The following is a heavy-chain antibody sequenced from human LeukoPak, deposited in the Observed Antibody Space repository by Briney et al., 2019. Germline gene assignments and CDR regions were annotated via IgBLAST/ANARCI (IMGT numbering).Heavy chain of an antibody. Sequence: PGGSLRLSCAASGFTFSNAWMSWVRQAPGKGLEWVGRIKSKTDGGTTDYAAPVKGRFTISRDDSKNTLYLQMNSLKTEDTAVYYCTTWPLGGFLGWYYQPDFDYWGQGTLVTVSS. D-gene: IGHD3-3*01. CDR1: GFTFSNAW. CDR2: IKSKTDGGTT. CDR3: TTWPLGGFLGWYYQPDFDY. V-gene: IGHV3-15*01. J-gene: IGHJ4*02.